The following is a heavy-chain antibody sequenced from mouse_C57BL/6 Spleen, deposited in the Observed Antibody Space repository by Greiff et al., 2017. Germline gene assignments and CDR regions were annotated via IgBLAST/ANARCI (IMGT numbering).Heavy chain of an antibody. CDR2: ISGGSGTI. Sequence: EVQLVESGGGLVKPGGSLKLSCAASGFTFSDYGMHWVRQAPEKGLEWVAYISGGSGTIYYADTVKGRFTISSDNAMNTLFLQMTSLRSGDTAMYYCAGRGAGTTGDAMDYWGQGTSVTVSS. D-gene: IGHD4-1*01. CDR1: GFTFSDYG. J-gene: IGHJ4*01. CDR3: AGRGAGTTGDAMDY. V-gene: IGHV5-17*01.